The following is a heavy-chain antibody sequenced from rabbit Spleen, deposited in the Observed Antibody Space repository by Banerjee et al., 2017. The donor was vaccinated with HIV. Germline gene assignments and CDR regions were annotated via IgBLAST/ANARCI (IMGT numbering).Heavy chain of an antibody. CDR2: IYAGGSGTT. CDR1: GFSFSGSHY. D-gene: IGHD8-1*01. CDR3: ARDTGSSFSSYGMDL. Sequence: QSLEESGGDLVKPGTSLTLTCTASGFSFSGSHYMCWVRQAPGKGLEWIACIYAGGSGTTYYASWAKGRFTISKTSSTTVTLQMTSLTVADTATYFCARDTGSSFSSYGMDLWGPGTLVTVS. V-gene: IGHV1S40*01. J-gene: IGHJ6*01.